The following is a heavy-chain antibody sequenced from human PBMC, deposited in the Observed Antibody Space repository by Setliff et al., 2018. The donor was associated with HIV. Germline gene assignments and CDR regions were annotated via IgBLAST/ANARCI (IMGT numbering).Heavy chain of an antibody. CDR1: GGSISNFY. Sequence: SETLSLTCSVSGGSISNFYWSWIRQPPGKGREWVGHIYSTGDTNYNPSLKSRVTLSADTSKNQLSLSLTSVTAADTAVYYCARVRLTMIMMVDYFDQWGQGTLVTVSS. D-gene: IGHD3-22*01. V-gene: IGHV4-4*07. CDR2: IYSTGDT. CDR3: ARVRLTMIMMVDYFDQ. J-gene: IGHJ4*02.